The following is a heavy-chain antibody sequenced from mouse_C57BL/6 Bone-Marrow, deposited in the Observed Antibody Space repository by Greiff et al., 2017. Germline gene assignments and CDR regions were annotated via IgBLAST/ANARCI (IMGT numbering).Heavy chain of an antibody. J-gene: IGHJ2*01. D-gene: IGHD4-1*01. CDR3: ARSVPLGRSCCY. V-gene: IGHV1-55*01. Sequence: QVQLKQPGAELVKPGASVKMSCKASGYTFTSYWITWVKQRPGQGLEWIGDIYPTSGRTTYNEKFKSKAILTVDTSSNTSYMLLSSLTSEDSSVLYCARSVPLGRSCCYCGQGTTLTVSS. CDR1: GYTFTSYW. CDR2: IYPTSGRT.